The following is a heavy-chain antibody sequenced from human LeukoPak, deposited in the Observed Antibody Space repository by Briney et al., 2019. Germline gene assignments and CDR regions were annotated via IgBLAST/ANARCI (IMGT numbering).Heavy chain of an antibody. CDR3: ARDYYDSRGEAVDI. D-gene: IGHD3-22*01. J-gene: IGHJ3*02. CDR1: GGSISSHC. V-gene: IGHV4-59*11. CDR2: IYYSGNT. Sequence: SETLSLTCTVSGGSISSHCWSWIRQPPGKGLKWIGYIYYSGNTNYNPALKSRLTISVDTSKNQFSLRLTSVTAADTAMYYCARDYYDSRGEAVDIWGQGTMVTVSS.